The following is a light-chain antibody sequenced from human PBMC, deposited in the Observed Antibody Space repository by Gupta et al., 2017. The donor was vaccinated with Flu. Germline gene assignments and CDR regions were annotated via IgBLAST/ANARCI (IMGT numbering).Light chain of an antibody. CDR1: QRISYD. CDR2: AAS. CDR3: LQHNSYPPT. V-gene: IGKV1-17*01. Sequence: DIQMTQSPSSLSASVGDRSTITCRASQRISYDLGWYQQKPGKATKRLIYAASSLQSGVPAWFGGSLGATDFTLTISLLQAEYFATYYCLQHNSYPPTFGQGTKLEIK. J-gene: IGKJ1*01.